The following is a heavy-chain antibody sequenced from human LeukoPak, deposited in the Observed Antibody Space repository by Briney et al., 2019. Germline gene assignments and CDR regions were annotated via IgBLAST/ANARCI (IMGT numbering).Heavy chain of an antibody. V-gene: IGHV1-8*02. J-gene: IGHJ6*03. CDR1: GYTFTSNN. D-gene: IGHD3-3*01. CDR3: ARDIGGRGYDFWSGYYYYYYMDV. Sequence: ASVKVSCKASGYTFTSNNINWVRQAPGQGLEWMGWTNPKSGNTDYAQKFQGRLTMTRDTSTNTAYMELSGLRSDDTAVYYCARDIGGRGYDFWSGYYYYYYMDVWGKGTTVTVSS. CDR2: TNPKSGNT.